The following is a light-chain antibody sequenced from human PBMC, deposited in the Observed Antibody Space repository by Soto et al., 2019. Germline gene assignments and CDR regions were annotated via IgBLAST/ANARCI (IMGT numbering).Light chain of an antibody. Sequence: EIVLTQSPATLSLSPGERATLSCRASQSVSSYIAWYQQKPGQAPRLLIYDASNRATGIPARFSGSGSGTDFTLTISSLEPEDFALYYCQQRSNWPPLFGGGTKVEIK. V-gene: IGKV3-11*01. CDR3: QQRSNWPPL. CDR2: DAS. CDR1: QSVSSY. J-gene: IGKJ4*01.